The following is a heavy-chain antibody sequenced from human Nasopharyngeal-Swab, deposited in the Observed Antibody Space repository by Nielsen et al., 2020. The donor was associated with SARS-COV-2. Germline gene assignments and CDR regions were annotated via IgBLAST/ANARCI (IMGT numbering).Heavy chain of an antibody. Sequence: VRQAPGKGLEGVAKIKEDGSEKFYVDPVEGRFTISRDNGKNSLYLQMNSLRGDDTAVYYCFTGHYMGVWGKGTTVTVSS. J-gene: IGHJ6*03. V-gene: IGHV3-7*01. CDR2: IKEDGSEK. CDR3: FTGHYMGV. D-gene: IGHD2-8*02.